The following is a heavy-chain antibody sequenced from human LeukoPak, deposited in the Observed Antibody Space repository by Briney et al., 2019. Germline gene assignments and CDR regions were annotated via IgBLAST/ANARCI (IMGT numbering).Heavy chain of an antibody. J-gene: IGHJ4*02. V-gene: IGHV4-34*01. Sequence: SETVSLTCGVSGGPFSGYYWTWIHQPPGKGLEWIGEINHSGNANYNPSLKSRVTISLDMSENHFSLKPTSVTAADTAVYYCARGQGTVTTHWGQGTLVTVSS. CDR3: ARGQGTVTTH. CDR2: INHSGNA. D-gene: IGHD4-17*01. CDR1: GGPFSGYY.